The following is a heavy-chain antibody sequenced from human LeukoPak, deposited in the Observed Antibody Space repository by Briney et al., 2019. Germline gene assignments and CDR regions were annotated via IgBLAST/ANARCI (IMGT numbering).Heavy chain of an antibody. CDR1: GGSFSGYY. J-gene: IGHJ4*02. CDR3: ARVDYGDFFDY. D-gene: IGHD4-17*01. V-gene: IGHV4-34*01. Sequence: SETLSLTCAVYGGSFSGYYWSWIRQPPGKGLEWIGEINHSGSTNYNPSLKSRVTISVDTSKNQFSLKLSSVTAADTAVYYCARVDYGDFFDYWGQGTLVTVSS. CDR2: INHSGST.